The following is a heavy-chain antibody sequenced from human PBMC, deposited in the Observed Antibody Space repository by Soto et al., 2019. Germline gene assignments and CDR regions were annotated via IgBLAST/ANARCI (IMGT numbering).Heavy chain of an antibody. J-gene: IGHJ6*02. CDR1: GYSISSSNW. CDR3: ARRIKYYYAMDV. CDR2: ISDSGTT. D-gene: IGHD2-15*01. Sequence: SETLSLTCAVSGYSISSSNWWGWIRQPPGKGLEWIGYISDSGTTNYNPSLKSRVTISVDTSNNQFSLKLRSVTAADTAVYYCARRIKYYYAMDVWGQGTTVTVS. V-gene: IGHV4-28*01.